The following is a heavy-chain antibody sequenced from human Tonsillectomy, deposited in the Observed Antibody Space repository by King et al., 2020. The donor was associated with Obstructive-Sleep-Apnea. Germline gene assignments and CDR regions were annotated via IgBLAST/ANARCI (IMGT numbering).Heavy chain of an antibody. D-gene: IGHD3-10*01. CDR2: MSYSGSA. Sequence: MQLQESGPGLVKPSETLSLTCSVSGGSISSNIYYWVWIRQPPGKGPEWILSMSYSGSAHYNPSLKSRVTMSVDTSKNQFSLRLSSVTAADTAIYFCARHPFYTGSGTHYNTAWYFDVWGRGTLVTVSS. CDR1: GGSISSNIYY. V-gene: IGHV4-39*01. J-gene: IGHJ2*01. CDR3: ARHPFYTGSGTHYNTAWYFDV.